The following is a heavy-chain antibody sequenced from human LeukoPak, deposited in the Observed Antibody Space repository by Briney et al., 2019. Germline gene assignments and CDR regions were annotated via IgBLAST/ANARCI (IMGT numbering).Heavy chain of an antibody. CDR2: INTNTGNP. CDR3: ARSSILYFYDSRGFRFDP. J-gene: IGHJ5*02. Sequence: ASVKVSCKASGYTFTSYAMNWVRQAPGQGLEWMGWINTNTGNPTYAQGFTGRFVFSFDTSVTTAYLRISSLKAEDTAVYYCARSSILYFYDSRGFRFDPWGQGTLVTVSS. CDR1: GYTFTSYA. V-gene: IGHV7-4-1*02. D-gene: IGHD3-22*01.